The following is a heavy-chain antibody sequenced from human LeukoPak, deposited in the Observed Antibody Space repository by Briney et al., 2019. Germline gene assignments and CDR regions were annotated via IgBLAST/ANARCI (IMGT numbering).Heavy chain of an antibody. CDR3: AREVGNSYYYYYMDV. V-gene: IGHV4-39*07. CDR2: ISHSRTT. CDR1: GGSFSSYIYP. J-gene: IGHJ6*03. D-gene: IGHD1-14*01. Sequence: SETLSLTCTVSGGSFSSYIYPWGWIRQPPGKGLEWIGSISHSRTTYYNPSLNSRVTISIDTSKSQFSPKLNSVTAADTAVYYCAREVGNSYYYYYMDVWGSGTTVTVSS.